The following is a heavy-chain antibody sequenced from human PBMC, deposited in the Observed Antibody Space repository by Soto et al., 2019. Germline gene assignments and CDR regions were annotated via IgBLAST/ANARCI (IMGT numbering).Heavy chain of an antibody. CDR3: ARDRPSSSLYYFGMDV. J-gene: IGHJ6*02. D-gene: IGHD6-6*01. CDR2: ISSSGSTI. Sequence: SCAASGFTFSSYEMNWVRQDPGKGLEWVSYISSSGSTIYYADSVKGRFTISRDNAKNSLYLQMNSLRAEDTAVYYCARDRPSSSLYYFGMDVWGQGTTVTVSS. V-gene: IGHV3-48*03. CDR1: GFTFSSYE.